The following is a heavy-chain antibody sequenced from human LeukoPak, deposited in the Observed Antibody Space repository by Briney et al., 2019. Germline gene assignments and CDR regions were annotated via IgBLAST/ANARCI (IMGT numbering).Heavy chain of an antibody. D-gene: IGHD3-22*01. CDR3: ARDGEYYDSRGSYFDS. CDR2: INPSSGST. Sequence: ASVKVSCKASGYTFTSYGISWVRQAPGQGLEWMGIINPSSGSTSNAQKFQGRVTMTRDTSTSTVYMELSSLRSEDTAVYYCARDGEYYDSRGSYFDSWGQGTLVTVSS. V-gene: IGHV1-46*01. J-gene: IGHJ4*02. CDR1: GYTFTSYG.